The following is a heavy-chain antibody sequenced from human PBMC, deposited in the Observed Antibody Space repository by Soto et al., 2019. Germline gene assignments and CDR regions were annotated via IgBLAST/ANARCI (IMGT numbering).Heavy chain of an antibody. CDR3: AREGFGPLHGLVDV. J-gene: IGHJ6*02. V-gene: IGHV4-59*12. Sequence: QVQLQESGPGLVKPSETMSLSCTVSGGSISSYYWSWFRQSPGKRMEWIGYVHHSWGSSYNPSLQSRVAISLDTYKSQFPLKVTSVTATDTAVYYCAREGFGPLHGLVDVWGQGTTVTVSS. CDR2: VHHSWGS. CDR1: GGSISSYY. D-gene: IGHD3-10*01.